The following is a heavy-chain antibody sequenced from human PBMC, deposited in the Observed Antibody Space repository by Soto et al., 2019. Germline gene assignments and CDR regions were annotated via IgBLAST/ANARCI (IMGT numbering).Heavy chain of an antibody. Sequence: QVQLQESGPGLVKPSQTLSLTCTVSGDSISSGGYYWSWIRQHPGKGLEWIGYIYYSGSTYYNPSLKSRVTISVDTSKNQFSLKLSSVTAADTAVYYCARGDRYCSGGSCSQGNWFDPWGQGTLVTVSS. V-gene: IGHV4-31*03. CDR1: GDSISSGGYY. CDR2: IYYSGST. J-gene: IGHJ5*02. D-gene: IGHD2-15*01. CDR3: ARGDRYCSGGSCSQGNWFDP.